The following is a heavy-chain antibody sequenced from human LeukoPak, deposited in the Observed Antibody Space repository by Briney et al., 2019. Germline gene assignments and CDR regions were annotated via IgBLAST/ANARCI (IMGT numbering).Heavy chain of an antibody. D-gene: IGHD3-16*01. J-gene: IGHJ4*02. CDR1: GYSISSGYY. Sequence: PSETLSLTCAVSGYSISSGYYWGWIRQPPGKGLEWIGSIYHSGSTYYNPSLKSRVTISVDTSKNQFSLKLSSVTAADTAVYYCARHDVSAADYWGQGTLVTVSS. V-gene: IGHV4-38-2*01. CDR2: IYHSGST. CDR3: ARHDVSAADY.